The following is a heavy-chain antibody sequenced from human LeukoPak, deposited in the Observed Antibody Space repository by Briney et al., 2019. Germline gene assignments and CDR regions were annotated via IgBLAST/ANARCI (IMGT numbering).Heavy chain of an antibody. CDR1: GLTFSSYA. CDR2: ISGSGGST. CDR3: AKDLYDSSGYDGYSDY. J-gene: IGHJ4*02. D-gene: IGHD3-22*01. Sequence: GGSQRLSCAASGLTFSSYAMSWVRQAPGKGLEWVSAISGSGGSTYYADSVKGRFTISRDNSKNTLYLQMNSLRAEDTAVYYCAKDLYDSSGYDGYSDYWGQGTLVTVSS. V-gene: IGHV3-23*01.